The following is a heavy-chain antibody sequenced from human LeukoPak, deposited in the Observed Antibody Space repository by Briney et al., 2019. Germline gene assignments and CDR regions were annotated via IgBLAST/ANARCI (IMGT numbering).Heavy chain of an antibody. V-gene: IGHV3-74*01. D-gene: IGHD2-21*01. Sequence: GGSLRLSGEGSGFTFSSYSMNWVRQAPGKGLEWVSRINSDGSSTSYADSVKGRFTISRDNAKNTLYLQMNSLRAEDTAVYYCARGRGADFWGQGTLVTVSS. CDR3: ARGRGADF. J-gene: IGHJ4*02. CDR2: INSDGSST. CDR1: GFTFSSYS.